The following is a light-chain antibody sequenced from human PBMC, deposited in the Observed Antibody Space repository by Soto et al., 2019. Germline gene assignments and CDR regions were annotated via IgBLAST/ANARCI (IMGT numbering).Light chain of an antibody. J-gene: IGKJ2*01. V-gene: IGKV1-27*01. CDR3: QHYNNAPYT. CDR1: QGISNY. CDR2: SAS. Sequence: DIQMTQSPSSLSASVGDRVTITCRASQGISNYLAWYQQKPGKVPKLLIYSASTLQSGVPSRFSGSGSGTDFTLTIISLEPEDVATFYCQHYNNAPYTFGQGTKLEIK.